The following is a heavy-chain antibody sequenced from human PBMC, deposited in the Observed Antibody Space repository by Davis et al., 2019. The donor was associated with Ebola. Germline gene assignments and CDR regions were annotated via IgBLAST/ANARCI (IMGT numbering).Heavy chain of an antibody. J-gene: IGHJ3*02. CDR3: ARMCSGGSCYNDAFDM. V-gene: IGHV1-46*01. CDR2: INPTGGRT. Sequence: ASVQVSCKASGYTFTTYYMHWVRQAPGHGLEWMGIINPTGGRTSYAQKFQGRVTMTRDTSTSTVYMELTSLRSEDTAVYYCARMCSGGSCYNDAFDMWGQGTMVTVSS. D-gene: IGHD2-15*01. CDR1: GYTFTTYY.